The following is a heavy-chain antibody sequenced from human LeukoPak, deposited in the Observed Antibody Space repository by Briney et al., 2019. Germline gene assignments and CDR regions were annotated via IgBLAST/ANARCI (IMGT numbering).Heavy chain of an antibody. CDR1: GFTFSSYD. D-gene: IGHD6-19*01. V-gene: IGHV3-7*01. CDR2: IKQDGSEK. Sequence: GGSLRLSCAASGFTFSSYDMSWVRQAPGKGLEWVANIKQDGSEKYYVDSVKGRFTISRDNAKNSLYLQMNSLRAEDTAVYYCARGGRIAVAAYYFDYWGQGTLVTVSS. J-gene: IGHJ4*02. CDR3: ARGGRIAVAAYYFDY.